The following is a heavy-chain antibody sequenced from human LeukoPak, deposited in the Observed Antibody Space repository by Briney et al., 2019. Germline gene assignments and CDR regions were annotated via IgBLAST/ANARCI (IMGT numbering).Heavy chain of an antibody. V-gene: IGHV3-30*18. Sequence: PGGSLRLSCAASGFTFSSYPMHWVRQAPGKGLEWVALISYDGSDEYYADSVKGRFTISRDNSKNTLYLHMNSLRADDTAVYYCAKPDSIPYTSGWFDFDFWGRGSLVTVSS. CDR3: AKPDSIPYTSGWFDFDF. J-gene: IGHJ4*02. CDR2: ISYDGSDE. D-gene: IGHD6-19*01. CDR1: GFTFSSYP.